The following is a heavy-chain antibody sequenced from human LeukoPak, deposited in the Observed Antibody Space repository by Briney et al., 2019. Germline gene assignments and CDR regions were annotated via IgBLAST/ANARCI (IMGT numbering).Heavy chain of an antibody. CDR1: GFTVSSNY. V-gene: IGHV3-66*01. J-gene: IGHJ4*02. CDR2: IYSGGST. D-gene: IGHD5/OR15-5a*01. CDR3: ARDRGLRILDY. Sequence: GGSLRLSCAASGFTVSSNYMSWVRQAPGKGLEWVSVIYSGGSTYYADSMKGRFTISRDNSKNTLYLQMNSLRAEDTAVYYCARDRGLRILDYWGQGTLVTVSS.